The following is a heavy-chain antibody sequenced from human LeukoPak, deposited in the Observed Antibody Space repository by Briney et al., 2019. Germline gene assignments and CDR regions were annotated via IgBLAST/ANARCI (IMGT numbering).Heavy chain of an antibody. Sequence: GRSLRLSRAASGLTFDNTWMSWVRHAPGKGLEWVSSIGSSSRSIYYADAVKGLFTTSRDNAKTSLFLEMNSLRAEDTVVYCCARESAERFGYWGQGTLVTVSS. CDR3: ARESAERFGY. CDR1: GLTFDNTW. J-gene: IGHJ4*02. V-gene: IGHV3-21*01. D-gene: IGHD1-1*01. CDR2: IGSSSRSI.